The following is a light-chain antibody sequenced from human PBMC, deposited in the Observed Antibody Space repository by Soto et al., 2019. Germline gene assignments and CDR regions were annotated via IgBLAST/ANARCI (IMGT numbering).Light chain of an antibody. CDR1: QSVDSN. V-gene: IGKV3-15*01. CDR3: QQYYYWPSNS. CDR2: DAS. Sequence: EIVMTQSPATLSVSPGERATLSCRASQSVDSNLVWYQQKLGQAPRLLIYDASTRATSAPARFSGSGSGTEFTLTISSLESEDFAVYYCQQYYYWPSNSFGQGTKLEIK. J-gene: IGKJ2*03.